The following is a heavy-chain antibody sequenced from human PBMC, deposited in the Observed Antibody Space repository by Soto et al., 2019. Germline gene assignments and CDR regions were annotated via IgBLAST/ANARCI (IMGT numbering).Heavy chain of an antibody. V-gene: IGHV4-39*01. CDR1: GGSISSSSYY. J-gene: IGHJ6*02. D-gene: IGHD5-12*01. CDR3: ARTSRDGYNWDYYYGMDV. Sequence: SDTLSLTCTVSGGSISSSSYYWGWIRQPPGKGLEWIGSIYYSGSTYYNPSLKSRVTISVDTSKNQFSLKLSSVTAADTAVYYCARTSRDGYNWDYYYGMDVWGQGTTVTVSS. CDR2: IYYSGST.